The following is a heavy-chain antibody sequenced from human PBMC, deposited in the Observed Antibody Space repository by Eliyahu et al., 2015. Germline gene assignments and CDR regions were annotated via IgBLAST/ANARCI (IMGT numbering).Heavy chain of an antibody. Sequence: EVQLVESGGGLVQPGRSLRISCAASXFTXGXXAIHWVRQVPGKGLEWVSGISWNSWNRGTMDYADSVKGRFTISRDNAKNSLYLQMNSLRAEDTALYYCAKDTSGYPTYNWFDAWGQGTLVTVSS. CDR2: ISWNSWNRGTM. CDR3: AKDTSGYPTYNWFDA. J-gene: IGHJ5*02. V-gene: IGHV3-9*01. CDR1: XFTXGXXA. D-gene: IGHD3-9*01.